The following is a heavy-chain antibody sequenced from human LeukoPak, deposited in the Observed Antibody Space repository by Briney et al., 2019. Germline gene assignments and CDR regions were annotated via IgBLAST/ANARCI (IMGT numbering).Heavy chain of an antibody. CDR3: ARDLDLLTY. V-gene: IGHV3-21*01. J-gene: IGHJ4*02. D-gene: IGHD3-16*01. CDR2: NSSSSSYI. Sequence: GGSLRLSRAASGFTFSSYSMNSVRQAPGKGLEWVSSNSSSSSYIYYADSVKGRFTISRDNAKNSLYLQMSSLRAEDTAVYYCARDLDLLTYWGQGTLVTVSS. CDR1: GFTFSSYS.